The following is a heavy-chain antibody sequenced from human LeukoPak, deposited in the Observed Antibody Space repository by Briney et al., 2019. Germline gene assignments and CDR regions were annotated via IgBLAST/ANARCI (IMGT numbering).Heavy chain of an antibody. CDR3: ARVEDLYYDILTGYQGPNWFDP. Sequence: ASVKVSCKASGYTFTSYGISWVRQAPEQGLEWMGWISAYNGNTNYVQKLQGRVTMTTDTSTSTAYMELRSLRSDDTAVYYCARVEDLYYDILTGYQGPNWFDPWGQGTLVTVSS. CDR1: GYTFTSYG. CDR2: ISAYNGNT. V-gene: IGHV1-18*01. J-gene: IGHJ5*02. D-gene: IGHD3-9*01.